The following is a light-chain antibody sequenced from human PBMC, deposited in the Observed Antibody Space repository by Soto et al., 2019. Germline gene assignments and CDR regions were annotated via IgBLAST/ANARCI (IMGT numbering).Light chain of an antibody. CDR3: QRYYNAPFT. CDR1: QNIRSW. Sequence: DIQMTQSPSTLSASVGARVPITCRASQNIRSWLAWYPQKPGEIPKLLIYAASTLESGIPPRFSGSGSGTDFTLTINNLQPEDVATYYCQRYYNAPFTFGGGTKVDI. CDR2: AAS. V-gene: IGKV1-27*01. J-gene: IGKJ4*01.